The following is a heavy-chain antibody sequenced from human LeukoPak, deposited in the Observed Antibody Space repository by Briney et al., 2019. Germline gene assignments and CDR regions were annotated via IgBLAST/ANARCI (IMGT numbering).Heavy chain of an antibody. J-gene: IGHJ1*01. CDR3: AKDLGYCSSTSCYPYFQH. CDR1: GFTFSNYG. CDR2: ISYGETEK. Sequence: GGSLRLSCEPHGFTFSNYGMHWVRQPPGKGLEWVAFISYGETEKQYADSVKGRFTISRDNSKNTLYLQMNSLRAEDTAVYYCAKDLGYCSSTSCYPYFQHWGQGTLVTVSS. V-gene: IGHV3-30*02. D-gene: IGHD2-2*01.